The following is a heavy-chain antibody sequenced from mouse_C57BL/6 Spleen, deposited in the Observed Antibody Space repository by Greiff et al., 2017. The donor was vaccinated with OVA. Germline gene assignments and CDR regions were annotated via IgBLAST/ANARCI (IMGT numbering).Heavy chain of an antibody. D-gene: IGHD4-1*02. V-gene: IGHV1-82*01. Sequence: QVQLQQSGPELVKPGASVKLSCKASGYAFSSSWMNWVKQRPGKGLEWIGQIYPGDGDTNYNGKFKGKATLTADKSSSTAYMQLSSLTSEDSAVYFCARNQLGGFAYWGQGTLVTVSA. CDR3: ARNQLGGFAY. CDR1: GYAFSSSW. CDR2: IYPGDGDT. J-gene: IGHJ3*01.